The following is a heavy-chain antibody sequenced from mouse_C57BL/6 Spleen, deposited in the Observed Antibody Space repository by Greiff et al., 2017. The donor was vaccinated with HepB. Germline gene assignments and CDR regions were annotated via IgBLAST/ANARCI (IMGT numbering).Heavy chain of an antibody. J-gene: IGHJ1*03. CDR3: ARVPTVVERYDWYFDV. D-gene: IGHD1-1*01. CDR1: GFNIKNTY. V-gene: IGHV14-3*01. Sequence: VQLKQSVAELVRPGASVKLSCTASGFNIKNTYMHWVKQRPEQGLEWIGRIDPANGNTKYAPKFQGKATITADTSSNTAYLQLCSLTSEDTAIYYCARVPTVVERYDWYFDVWGTGTTVTVSS. CDR2: IDPANGNT.